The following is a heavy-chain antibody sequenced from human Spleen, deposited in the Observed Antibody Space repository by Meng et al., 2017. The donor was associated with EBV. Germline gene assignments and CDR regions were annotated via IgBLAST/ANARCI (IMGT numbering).Heavy chain of an antibody. Sequence: QARVGQSGAEVKKPGASVKVSCKASGYTFTSYPIHWVRQAPGQRPEWMGWINAGNGNTKFSQKFQGRIAITRDTAASTAFMELSSLSPEDTAVYYCASLGGNSYAWDDWGQGTLVTVSS. D-gene: IGHD4-23*01. CDR3: ASLGGNSYAWDD. V-gene: IGHV1-3*01. CDR1: GYTFTSYP. J-gene: IGHJ4*02. CDR2: INAGNGNT.